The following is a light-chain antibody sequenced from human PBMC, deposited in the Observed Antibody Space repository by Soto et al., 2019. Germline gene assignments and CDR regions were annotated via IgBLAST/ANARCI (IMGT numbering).Light chain of an antibody. CDR1: QSINYW. J-gene: IGKJ1*01. V-gene: IGKV1-5*01. CDR3: QQFDTFFWT. CDR2: HAS. Sequence: DIQMTQSPTTLSASVGDRVTISCRASQSINYWLAWYQQKPGKAPKVLIYHASSLESGVPSRFSGSGSGTEFTLTITGLQTDDFATYYCQQFDTFFWTFGPGTKGDIK.